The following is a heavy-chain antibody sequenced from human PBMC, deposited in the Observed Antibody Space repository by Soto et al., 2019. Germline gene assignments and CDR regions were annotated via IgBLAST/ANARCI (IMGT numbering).Heavy chain of an antibody. CDR3: AREWVYYDILTGYYRRDAFDI. J-gene: IGHJ3*02. Sequence: GGSLRLSCAASGLTFSSYSMNWVRQAPGKGLEWVSYISSSSSTIYYADSVKGRFTISRDNAKNSLYLQMNSLRDEDTAVYYCAREWVYYDILTGYYRRDAFDIWGQGTMVIVSS. CDR1: GLTFSSYS. V-gene: IGHV3-48*02. CDR2: ISSSSSTI. D-gene: IGHD3-9*01.